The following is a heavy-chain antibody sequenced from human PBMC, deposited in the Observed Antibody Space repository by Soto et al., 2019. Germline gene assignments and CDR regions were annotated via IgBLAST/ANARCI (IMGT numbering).Heavy chain of an antibody. D-gene: IGHD6-19*01. V-gene: IGHV1-46*01. CDR2: INVSDGST. Sequence: QVQLAQSGAEVKKPRASVKVSCKASGYPFTSYYLHWVRQAPGQGPEWMGRINVSDGSTRYAQNFQGRVTMTRDTSTTTVYMELSPLRSDDTAVYYCAREAAVAGTAFDHWGQGTLVTVSS. J-gene: IGHJ5*02. CDR3: AREAAVAGTAFDH. CDR1: GYPFTSYY.